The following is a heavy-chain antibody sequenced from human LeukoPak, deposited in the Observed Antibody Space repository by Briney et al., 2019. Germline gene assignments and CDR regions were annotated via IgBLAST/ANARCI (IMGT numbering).Heavy chain of an antibody. V-gene: IGHV3-7*01. CDR3: AGWGSHSPLNP. D-gene: IGHD7-27*01. J-gene: IGHJ5*02. CDR2: INPDGSEK. Sequence: GGSLRLSCAASEFTLSNYWMNWVRQGPGKGLEWVANINPDGSEKKYVDSVKGRFTISRDNAKNSLYLQMNSLRAEDTAVYYCAGWGSHSPLNPWGQGTLVTVSS. CDR1: EFTLSNYW.